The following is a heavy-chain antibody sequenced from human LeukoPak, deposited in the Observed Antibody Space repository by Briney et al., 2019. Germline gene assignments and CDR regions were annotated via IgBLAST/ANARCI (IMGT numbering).Heavy chain of an antibody. CDR2: IYPGDSDT. CDR3: ASHRGVKYGDYDLDY. Sequence: PGESLEISCQASGYIFTSYWIGWVRQLPGKGLGWVGIIYPGDSDTRYSPSFQAQVTISADKSISTAYLQWRSLKASDTAMYYCASHRGVKYGDYDLDYWGQGTLVTVSS. D-gene: IGHD4-17*01. CDR1: GYIFTSYW. V-gene: IGHV5-51*01. J-gene: IGHJ4*02.